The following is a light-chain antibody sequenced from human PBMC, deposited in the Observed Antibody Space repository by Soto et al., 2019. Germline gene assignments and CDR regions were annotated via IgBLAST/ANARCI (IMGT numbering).Light chain of an antibody. V-gene: IGKV3-11*01. CDR1: QSVSSY. CDR2: DAS. Sequence: IVLTQSPATLSLSPGERATLSCRASQSVSSYLAWYQQKPGQAPRLLIYDASNRATGIPARFSGSGSGTAFTLTISSLEPEDFAVYYCQQRSNWPPFTCGPGTKVDIK. CDR3: QQRSNWPPFT. J-gene: IGKJ3*01.